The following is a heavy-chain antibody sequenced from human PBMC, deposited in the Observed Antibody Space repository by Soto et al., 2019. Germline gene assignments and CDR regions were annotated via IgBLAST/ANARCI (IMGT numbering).Heavy chain of an antibody. J-gene: IGHJ4*02. CDR2: IKSKTDGGTT. CDR1: GFTFSNAW. Sequence: PGGSLRLSCAASGFTFSNAWMSWVRQAPGKGLEWVGRIKSKTDGGTTDYAAPVKGRFTISRDDSKNTLYLQMNSLKTEDTAVYYCTTDDSPSSSGWRSRYHDYWGQGTLVTVSS. D-gene: IGHD6-19*01. V-gene: IGHV3-15*01. CDR3: TTDDSPSSSGWRSRYHDY.